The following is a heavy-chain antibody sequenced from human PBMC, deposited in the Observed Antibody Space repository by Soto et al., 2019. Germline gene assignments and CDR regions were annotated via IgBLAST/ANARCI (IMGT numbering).Heavy chain of an antibody. V-gene: IGHV3-30*14. J-gene: IGHJ4*02. D-gene: IGHD5-12*01. CDR2: ISYDGSNK. CDR3: AKQRRGYIGYDWGSKLHALDY. CDR1: GFTFSSYA. Sequence: GGSLRLSCAASGFTFSSYAMHWVRQAPGKGLEWVAVISYDGSNKYYADSVKGRFTISRDNSKNTLYLQMNSLRAEDTAVYYCAKQRRGYIGYDWGSKLHALDYWGQGTLVTVSS.